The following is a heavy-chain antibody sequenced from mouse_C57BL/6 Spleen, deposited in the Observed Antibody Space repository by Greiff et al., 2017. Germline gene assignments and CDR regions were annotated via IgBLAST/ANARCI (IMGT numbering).Heavy chain of an antibody. CDR3: ARSLPNTVVARYAMDY. CDR1: GYTFTSYW. Sequence: QSCKASGYTFTSYWMHWVKPRPGQGLEWIGEIDPSDSYTNYNQKFKGKSTLTVDKSSSTAYMQLSSLTSEDSAVYYCARSLPNTVVARYAMDYGGQGTSVTVSS. CDR2: IDPSDSYT. J-gene: IGHJ4*01. D-gene: IGHD1-1*01. V-gene: IGHV1-69*01.